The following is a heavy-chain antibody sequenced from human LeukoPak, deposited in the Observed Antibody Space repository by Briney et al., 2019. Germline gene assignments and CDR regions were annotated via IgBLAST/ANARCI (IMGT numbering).Heavy chain of an antibody. CDR3: ARDVSTMYYDSSGYYFRY. D-gene: IGHD3-22*01. J-gene: IGHJ4*02. V-gene: IGHV3-21*01. CDR1: AFTFSSYS. Sequence: KTGGSLRLSCAASAFTFSSYSMNWVRQAPGKGLEWVSSISSSSSYIYYADSVKGRFTISRDNAKNSLYLQMNSLRAEDTAVYYLARDVSTMYYDSSGYYFRYWGQGTLVTVSS. CDR2: ISSSSSYI.